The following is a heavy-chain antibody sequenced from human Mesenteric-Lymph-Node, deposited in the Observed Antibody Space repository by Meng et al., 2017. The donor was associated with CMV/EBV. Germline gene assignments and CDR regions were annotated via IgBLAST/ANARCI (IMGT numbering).Heavy chain of an antibody. V-gene: IGHV4-38-2*02. CDR1: GYSISTAYY. CDR3: ARDGGYSSSWTYFDY. CDR2: IYHSGST. D-gene: IGHD6-6*01. J-gene: IGHJ4*02. Sequence: SETLSLTCTVSGYSISTAYYWGWIRQPPGKGLEWIGTIYHSGSTYFNPSLKSRVTISVDTSKNQFSLKLSSVTAADTAVYYCARDGGYSSSWTYFDYWGQGTLVTVSS.